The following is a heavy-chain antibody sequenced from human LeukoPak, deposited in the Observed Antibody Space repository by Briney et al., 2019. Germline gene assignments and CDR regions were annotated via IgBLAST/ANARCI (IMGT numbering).Heavy chain of an antibody. Sequence: GVSLRLSCAASGFTFCSYSMIWVRQAPGKGLVGGSSISSSSSYIYYADSVRGRFTISRDNAKDSLYLQMNSLRAEDTAVYYCARAYRSGENDAFDIWGQGTMVTVSS. D-gene: IGHD2-15*01. V-gene: IGHV3-21*01. CDR3: ARAYRSGENDAFDI. CDR2: ISSSSSYI. CDR1: GFTFCSYS. J-gene: IGHJ3*02.